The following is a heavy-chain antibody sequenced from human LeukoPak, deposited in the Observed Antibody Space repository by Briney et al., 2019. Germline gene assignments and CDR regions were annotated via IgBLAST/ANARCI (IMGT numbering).Heavy chain of an antibody. D-gene: IGHD2-2*01. CDR1: GGSISSYY. J-gene: IGHJ5*02. V-gene: IGHV4-4*07. CDR2: VYTSGST. Sequence: RSETLSLTCTVSGGSISSYYWSWIRQPAGKGLEWIGRVYTSGSTNYNPSLKSRVTMSVDTFKNQFSLKLSSVTAADTAVYYCARDSPILGYCSSTSCYDYWFDPWGQGTLVTVSS. CDR3: ARDSPILGYCSSTSCYDYWFDP.